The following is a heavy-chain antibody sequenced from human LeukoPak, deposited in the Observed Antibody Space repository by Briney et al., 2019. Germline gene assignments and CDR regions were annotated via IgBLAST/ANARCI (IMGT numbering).Heavy chain of an antibody. CDR2: INPNSGGT. CDR3: AREAGTNWIFGEYFPF. Sequence: ASVKVSCKASGYTLTGYYMHWVRQAPGQGLEWMGWINPNSGGTNYAQKFQGWVTMTRDTSISTAYMELSRLRSDDTAVYYCAREAGTNWIFGEYFPFWGQGTLVTVSA. V-gene: IGHV1-2*04. J-gene: IGHJ1*01. D-gene: IGHD1-1*01. CDR1: GYTLTGYY.